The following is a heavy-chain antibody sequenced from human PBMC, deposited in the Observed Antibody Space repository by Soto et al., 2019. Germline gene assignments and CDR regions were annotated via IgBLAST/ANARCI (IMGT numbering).Heavy chain of an antibody. V-gene: IGHV3-23*01. CDR2: ISGSGGTT. CDR1: GFTFSNYA. Sequence: EVQLLESGGGLVQPGRSLRLSRAASGFTFSNYAMSWVRQAPGQGLDWVSAISGSGGTTYYADSVKGRFTISRDNSKNTLFLQMNSLRAEDAAVYYCAKFFVETGSNSGWPWSFHYWGQGPLVTVSS. J-gene: IGHJ4*02. CDR3: AKFFVETGSNSGWPWSFHY. D-gene: IGHD6-25*01.